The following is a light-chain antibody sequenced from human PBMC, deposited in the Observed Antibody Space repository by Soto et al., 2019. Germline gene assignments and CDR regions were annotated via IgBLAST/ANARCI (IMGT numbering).Light chain of an antibody. J-gene: IGLJ2*01. V-gene: IGLV2-23*01. CDR1: RNNIGNYNL. Sequence: QSVLTQPASVSGSPGQSIVISCTGSRNNIGNYNLVSWYQQHPGKAPKLIISADDNRPSGVSIRFSGSKPGYTASLTISALQAEDEADYYCCSYAGENTVVFGGGTKLTVL. CDR3: CSYAGENTVV. CDR2: ADD.